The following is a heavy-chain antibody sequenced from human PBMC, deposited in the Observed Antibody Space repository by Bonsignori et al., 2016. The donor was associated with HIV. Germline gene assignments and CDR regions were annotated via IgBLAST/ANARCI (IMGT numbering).Heavy chain of an antibody. CDR3: ARQLGDYYDTKAFDI. CDR2: IYPGDSDT. Sequence: VRQMPGKGLEWMGIIYPGDSDTRYSPSFQGQVTISADKSISTAYLQWSSLKASDTAMYYCARQLGDYYDTKAFDIWGQGTMVTVSS. V-gene: IGHV5-51*01. D-gene: IGHD3-22*01. J-gene: IGHJ3*02.